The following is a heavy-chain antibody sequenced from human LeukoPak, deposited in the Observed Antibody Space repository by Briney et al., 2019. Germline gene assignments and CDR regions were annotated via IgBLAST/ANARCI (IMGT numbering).Heavy chain of an antibody. CDR2: IEGDGSEK. CDR1: GFTFSSFW. D-gene: IGHD6-19*01. V-gene: IGHV3-7*03. CDR3: AGGSGWLIDY. J-gene: IGHJ4*02. Sequence: PGVSLRLSCAASGFTFSSFWMNWVRHAPGKGLEWVANIEGDGSEKNYMDSVKGRFTISRDNAKKSLHLQMNSLRAEDTGVYYCAGGSGWLIDYWGQGTLVTVS.